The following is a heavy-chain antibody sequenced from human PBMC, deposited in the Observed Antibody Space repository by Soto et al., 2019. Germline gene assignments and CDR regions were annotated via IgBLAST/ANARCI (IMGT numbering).Heavy chain of an antibody. CDR2: INHSGST. D-gene: IGHD3-3*01. J-gene: IGHJ4*02. Sequence: QVQLQQWGAGLLKPSETLSLTCAVYGGSFSGYYWSWIRQPTAKGLEWIGEINHSGSTNYNPSLKSRVTIAVDTSRNQFSLKLGSVTGAVPGVYYCARGYGELRVVVRERYYFDYWGEGTLVAVSS. V-gene: IGHV4-34*01. CDR1: GGSFSGYY. CDR3: ARGYGELRVVVRERYYFDY.